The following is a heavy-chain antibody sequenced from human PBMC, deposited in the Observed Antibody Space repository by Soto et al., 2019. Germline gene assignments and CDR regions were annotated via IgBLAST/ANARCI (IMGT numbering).Heavy chain of an antibody. CDR2: INDGNGNT. CDR3: ARDAINDY. CDR1: GYTFTSYA. D-gene: IGHD5-12*01. Sequence: QVQLVQSGAEEKKPGASVKVSCKASGYTFTSYAMHWVRQAPGQRLEWMGWINDGNGNTKYSQKFQGRVTITRDTSASTAYMELSSLRSDDTGGSYCARDAINDYWGQGPLVTVSS. V-gene: IGHV1-3*05. J-gene: IGHJ4*02.